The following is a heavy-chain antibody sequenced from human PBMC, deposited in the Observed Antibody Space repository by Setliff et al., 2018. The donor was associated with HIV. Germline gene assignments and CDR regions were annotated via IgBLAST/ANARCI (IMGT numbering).Heavy chain of an antibody. D-gene: IGHD3-16*02. Sequence: SETLSLTCTVSGGSISSSSYYWGWIRQPPGKGLQWIGSIYYRGSTYYNPSLKSRVTISVDTSKNQFSLKLRSVTAADTAVYYCARGYDYVWGSYRLPYYFDYWGQGTLVTVSS. CDR2: IYYRGST. CDR3: ARGYDYVWGSYRLPYYFDY. J-gene: IGHJ4*02. CDR1: GGSISSSSYY. V-gene: IGHV4-39*01.